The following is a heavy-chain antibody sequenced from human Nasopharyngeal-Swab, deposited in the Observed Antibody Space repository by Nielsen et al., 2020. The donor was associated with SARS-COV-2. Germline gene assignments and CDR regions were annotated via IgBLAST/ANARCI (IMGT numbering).Heavy chain of an antibody. CDR1: GFPFSSSG. V-gene: IGHV3-30*18. J-gene: IGHJ4*02. Sequence: LSLTCAASGFPFSSSGMDWVRQAPGKGLEWVAVISYDGSNEYYGDSVKGRFTISRDNSKNTLYLQMNSLRVDDTAVYYCAKDVHGDYGGIDYWGQGILVTVSS. CDR3: AKDVHGDYGGIDY. CDR2: ISYDGSNE. D-gene: IGHD4-17*01.